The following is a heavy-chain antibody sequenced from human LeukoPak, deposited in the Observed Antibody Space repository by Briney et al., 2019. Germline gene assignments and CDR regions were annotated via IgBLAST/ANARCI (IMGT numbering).Heavy chain of an antibody. CDR3: ARVRVTYCSGGSCYWDHHKHRYMDV. CDR1: GYTFTGYY. D-gene: IGHD2-15*01. J-gene: IGHJ6*03. Sequence: ASVKVSCRASGYTFTGYYMHWVRQAPGQGLEWMGWINPNSGGTNYAQKFQGRVTMTRDTSISTAYMELSRLRSDDTAVYYCARVRVTYCSGGSCYWDHHKHRYMDVWGKGTTVTVSS. CDR2: INPNSGGT. V-gene: IGHV1-2*02.